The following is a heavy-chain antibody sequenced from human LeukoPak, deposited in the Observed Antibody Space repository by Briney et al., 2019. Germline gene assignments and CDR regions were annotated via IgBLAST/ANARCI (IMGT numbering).Heavy chain of an antibody. CDR2: ISAYNGNT. CDR3: ARDPGGSYGSVWYFDL. V-gene: IGHV1-18*01. D-gene: IGHD5-18*01. CDR1: GYTFTSYG. Sequence: GASVKVSCKASGYTFTSYGISWVRQAPGQGLEWMGWISAYNGNTNYAQKFQGRVTITADKSTSTAYMELSSLRSEDTAVYYCARDPGGSYGSVWYFDLWGRGTLVTVSS. J-gene: IGHJ2*01.